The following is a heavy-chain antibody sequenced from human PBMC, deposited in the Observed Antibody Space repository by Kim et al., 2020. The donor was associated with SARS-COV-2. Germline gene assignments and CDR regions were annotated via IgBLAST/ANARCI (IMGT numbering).Heavy chain of an antibody. CDR3: ARRGAVAGNPVFDY. J-gene: IGHJ4*02. D-gene: IGHD6-19*01. Sequence: SPSRRSRISFYADTSKNQFSLKVTSVTAADTAVYYCARRGAVAGNPVFDYWGQGILVTVSS. V-gene: IGHV4-39*01.